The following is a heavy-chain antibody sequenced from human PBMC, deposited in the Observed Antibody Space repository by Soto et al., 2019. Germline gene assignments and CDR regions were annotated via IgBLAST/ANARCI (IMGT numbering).Heavy chain of an antibody. CDR1: GGSISSGDYY. V-gene: IGHV4-30-4*01. Sequence: SETLSLTCTVSGGSISSGDYYWSWIRQPPGKGLEWIGYIYYSGSTYYNPSLKSRVTISVDTSKNQFSLKLSSVTAADTAVYYCASSFITMVRGVIITSDYYYYGMDVWGQGTTVTVSS. J-gene: IGHJ6*02. CDR3: ASSFITMVRGVIITSDYYYYGMDV. CDR2: IYYSGST. D-gene: IGHD3-10*01.